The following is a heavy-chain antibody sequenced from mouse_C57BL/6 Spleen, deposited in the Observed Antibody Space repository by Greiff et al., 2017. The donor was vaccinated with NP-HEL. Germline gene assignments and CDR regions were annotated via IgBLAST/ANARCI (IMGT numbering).Heavy chain of an antibody. CDR1: GFTFSDYG. D-gene: IGHD1-1*01. CDR2: ISSGSSTI. Sequence: EVKLMESGGGLVKPGGSLKLSCAASGFTFSDYGMHWVRQAPEKGLEWVAYISSGSSTIYYADTVKGRFTISRDNAKNTLFLQMTSLRSEDTAMYYCARDYYGSSYVAHWYFDVWGTGTTVTVSS. J-gene: IGHJ1*03. V-gene: IGHV5-17*01. CDR3: ARDYYGSSYVAHWYFDV.